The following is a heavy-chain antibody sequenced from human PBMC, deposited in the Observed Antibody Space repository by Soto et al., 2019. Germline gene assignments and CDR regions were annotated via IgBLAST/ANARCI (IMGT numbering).Heavy chain of an antibody. V-gene: IGHV3-9*01. CDR2: INWNSAVI. Sequence: EVQLVESGGGLVQPGRSLRLSCVVSGFTFDDYAMHWVRQAPVGGLEWVSGINWNSAVIGYADSVKGRFTISRDNAKNALYLQMTSLRSEDTALYYCARDPSVTAIGRADHWGQGTLVTVSS. CDR1: GFTFDDYA. CDR3: ARDPSVTAIGRADH. D-gene: IGHD5-18*01. J-gene: IGHJ4*02.